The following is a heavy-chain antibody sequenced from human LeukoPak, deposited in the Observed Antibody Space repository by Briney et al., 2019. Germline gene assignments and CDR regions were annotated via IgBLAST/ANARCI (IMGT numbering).Heavy chain of an antibody. D-gene: IGHD3-10*01. J-gene: IGHJ4*02. CDR3: ARADYSGTYYSPFDY. Sequence: GGSLKLSCAASGFSVIANYMGWVRQAPGKGLEWVSLIYRSRRTYYADSVKGRFTISGDVSKETLSLQMNSMRVEDTAVYYCARADYSGTYYSPFDYWGQGTLVIVSS. CDR2: IYRSRRT. CDR1: GFSVIANY. V-gene: IGHV3-66*01.